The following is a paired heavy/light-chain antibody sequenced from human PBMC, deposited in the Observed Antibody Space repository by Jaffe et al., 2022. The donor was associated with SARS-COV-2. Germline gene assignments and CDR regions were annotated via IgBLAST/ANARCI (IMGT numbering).Light chain of an antibody. CDR2: GAS. CDR1: QSVSSSY. J-gene: IGKJ2*01. CDR3: QQYGRSPPYT. Sequence: EIVLTQSPGTLSLSPGERATLSCRASQSVSSSYLAWYQQKPGQAPSLLIYGASSRATGIPDRFSGSGSGTDFTLTISRLEPEDFAVYYCQQYGRSPPYTFGQGTKLEIK. V-gene: IGKV3-20*01.
Heavy chain of an antibody. CDR1: GFTFSTYS. CDR2: ISSDSSII. CDR3: ARLSSSRYKTGEDY. V-gene: IGHV3-48*01. J-gene: IGHJ4*02. D-gene: IGHD1-1*01. Sequence: EVQLVESGGGLVQPGGSLRLSCAASGFTFSTYSMNWVRQTPGKGLEWLSYISSDSSIIYYADSVRGRFTISRDNAKNSLYLQMNSLRAEDTAVFFCARLSSSRYKTGEDYWGQGTLVTVSS.